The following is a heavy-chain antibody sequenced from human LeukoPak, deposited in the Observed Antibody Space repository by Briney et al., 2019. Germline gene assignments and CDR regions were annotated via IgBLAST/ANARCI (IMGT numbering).Heavy chain of an antibody. CDR3: AKVQGGGYYDSSGYPIDY. J-gene: IGHJ4*02. Sequence: GGSLRLSCAASGFTFSGYAVSWVRQAPGKGLEWVSAISGSGTSTYYAGSMKGRFTISRDNSKNTLYLQMNSLRAEDTAVYYCAKVQGGGYYDSSGYPIDYWGQGTLVTVSS. CDR1: GFTFSGYA. CDR2: ISGSGTST. V-gene: IGHV3-23*01. D-gene: IGHD3-22*01.